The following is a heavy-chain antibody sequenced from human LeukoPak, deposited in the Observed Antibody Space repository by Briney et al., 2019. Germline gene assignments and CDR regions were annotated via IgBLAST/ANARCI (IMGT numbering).Heavy chain of an antibody. CDR3: ARADYGDYFPYYFDY. D-gene: IGHD4-17*01. J-gene: IGHJ4*02. CDR1: GYSISSGYY. V-gene: IGHV4-38-2*02. Sequence: PSETLSLTCTVSGYSISSGYYWGWVRQPPGKGLEWVGSTYHSGATYYNPSLKSRVTISLDTSKNQFSLKLSSVTAADTAVYYCARADYGDYFPYYFDYWGQGTLVTVSS. CDR2: TYHSGAT.